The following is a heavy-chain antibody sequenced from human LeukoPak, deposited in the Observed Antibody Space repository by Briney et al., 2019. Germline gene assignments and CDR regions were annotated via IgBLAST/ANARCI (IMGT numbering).Heavy chain of an antibody. J-gene: IGHJ6*03. D-gene: IGHD6-6*01. CDR1: GFTFSSYG. V-gene: IGHV3-33*06. CDR3: AKSGFMGIAAHDYYYMDV. Sequence: PGGSLRLSCAASGFTFSSYGMHWVRQAPGKVLEWVAVIWYDGSNKYYADSVKGRFTISRDNSKNTLYLQMNSLRAEDTAVYYCAKSGFMGIAAHDYYYMDVWGKGTTVTVSS. CDR2: IWYDGSNK.